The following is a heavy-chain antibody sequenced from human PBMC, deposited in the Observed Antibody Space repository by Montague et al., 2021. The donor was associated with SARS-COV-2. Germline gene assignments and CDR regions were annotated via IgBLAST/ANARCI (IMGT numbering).Heavy chain of an antibody. CDR2: IYYSGST. J-gene: IGHJ4*02. V-gene: IGHV4-39*01. CDR3: ARLRYYGDNSGFQGLVDY. CDR1: GGSISSSSYH. D-gene: IGHD4-23*01. Sequence: SDTLSLTRTVSGGSISSSSYHWGWIRQPPGKGLEWIGTIYYSGSTYYNPSLKSRVTISVDTSKNQFSLKLSSVTAADTAVYYCARLRYYGDNSGFQGLVDYWGQGALVTVSS.